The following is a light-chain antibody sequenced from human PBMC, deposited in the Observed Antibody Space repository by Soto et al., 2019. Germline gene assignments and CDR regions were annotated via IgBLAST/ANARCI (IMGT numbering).Light chain of an antibody. CDR2: EVH. CDR1: SSDVGNYDL. Sequence: QSALTQPASVSGSPGQSITISCTGTSSDVGNYDLVSWYQQRPGKVPKLLIYEVHKRPSGVSNRFSGSKSGNTASLTISGLHAEDEADYFCCSYVGGTTFENVVFGGGTKLTVL. CDR3: CSYVGGTTFENVV. V-gene: IGLV2-23*02. J-gene: IGLJ2*01.